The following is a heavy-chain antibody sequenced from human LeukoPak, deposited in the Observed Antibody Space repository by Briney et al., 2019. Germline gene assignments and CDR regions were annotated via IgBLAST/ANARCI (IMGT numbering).Heavy chain of an antibody. CDR3: ARDLEDYNNYGEMAI. CDR1: GFTFSSYG. CDR2: IWYDGSKE. Sequence: GGSLRLSCAASGFTFSSYGMHWVRQAPGKGLEWVAVIWYDGSKEYYADSVKGRFTISRDNSKNTLYLQMNSLRAEDTAVYYCARDLEDYNNYGEMAIWGQGTLVTVSS. J-gene: IGHJ4*02. D-gene: IGHD4-11*01. V-gene: IGHV3-33*01.